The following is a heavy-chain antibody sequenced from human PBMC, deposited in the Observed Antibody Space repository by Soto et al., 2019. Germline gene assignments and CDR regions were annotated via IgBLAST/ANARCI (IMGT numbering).Heavy chain of an antibody. V-gene: IGHV3-30*18. CDR2: ISYDGSNK. D-gene: IGHD3-10*01. CDR1: GFTFSSYG. J-gene: IGHJ4*02. Sequence: PGGSLRLSCAASGFTFSSYGMHWVRQAPGKGLEWVAVISYDGSNKYYADSVKGRFTISRDNSKNTLYLQMNSLRAEDTAVYYCAKVLSGSYYNVVVEDYWGQGTLVTVSS. CDR3: AKVLSGSYYNVVVEDY.